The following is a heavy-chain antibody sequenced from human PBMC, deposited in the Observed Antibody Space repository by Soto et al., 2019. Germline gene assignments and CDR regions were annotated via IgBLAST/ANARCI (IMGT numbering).Heavy chain of an antibody. CDR2: ISGSGGST. CDR1: GFTFSNHA. Sequence: GGSLRLSCAASGFTFSNHAMTWVRQAPGKGLEWVSGISGSGGSTFYAGSVKGRFPISRDNSKNTLYLQMTSLRAEDTAVYYCALRYCSRTTCPPLNSYFYMDVWGKGTTVTVAS. J-gene: IGHJ6*03. CDR3: ALRYCSRTTCPPLNSYFYMDV. D-gene: IGHD2-2*01. V-gene: IGHV3-23*01.